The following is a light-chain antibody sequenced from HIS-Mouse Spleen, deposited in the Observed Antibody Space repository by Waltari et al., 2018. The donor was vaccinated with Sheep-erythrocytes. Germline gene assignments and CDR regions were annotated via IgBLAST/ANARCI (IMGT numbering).Light chain of an antibody. Sequence: AIQMTQSPSSLSASVGDRVTITCRASQGIRNDLGWYQQKPGKAPKLLIDAASSLQSGVTSRFSGSGSGTDFTLTISSLQPEDFATYYCLQDYNYPYTFGQGTKLEIK. CDR2: AAS. CDR3: LQDYNYPYT. V-gene: IGKV1-6*01. CDR1: QGIRND. J-gene: IGKJ2*01.